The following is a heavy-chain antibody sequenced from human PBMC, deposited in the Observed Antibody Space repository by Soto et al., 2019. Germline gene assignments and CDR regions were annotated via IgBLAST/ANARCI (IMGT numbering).Heavy chain of an antibody. CDR3: ARGGSSSRYYYYYYYMDV. Sequence: QVQLVQSGAEVKKPGASVKVSCKASGYTFTSYDINWVRQATGQGLEWMVWMNPNSGNTGYAQKFQGRVTMTRNTYISTAYIELSSLRSEDTAVYYCARGGSSSRYYYYYYYMDVWGKGTTVTVSS. J-gene: IGHJ6*03. V-gene: IGHV1-8*01. D-gene: IGHD6-6*01. CDR1: GYTFTSYD. CDR2: MNPNSGNT.